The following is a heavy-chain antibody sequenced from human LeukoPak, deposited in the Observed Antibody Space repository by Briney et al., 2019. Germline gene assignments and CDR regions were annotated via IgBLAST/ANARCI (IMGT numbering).Heavy chain of an antibody. CDR3: ARVIKYSFSVGCFDP. D-gene: IGHD1-26*01. Sequence: ASVKVSCKASGYSFPMYAINWVRQAPGQGLEWVGWINTNTGNPTYAQGFTGRFVFSLDTSVTTAYLQISSLRAEDTAVYYCARVIKYSFSVGCFDPWGQGTQVTVSS. V-gene: IGHV7-4-1*02. CDR2: INTNTGNP. J-gene: IGHJ5*02. CDR1: GYSFPMYA.